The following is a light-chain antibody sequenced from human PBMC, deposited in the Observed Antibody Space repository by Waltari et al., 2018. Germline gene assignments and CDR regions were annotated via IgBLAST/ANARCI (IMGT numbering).Light chain of an antibody. V-gene: IGKV3-20*01. CDR1: QGVANYY. CDR2: GVS. Sequence: ENVLTQSPAVLSLSPGEKATLSCRAGQGVANYYLAWYQQKPNQPPRLIMYGVSTRATGIADRFSGSGSGRDFTLTISRLEPADFAVYYCQQYSSYPVTFGGGTKVEI. J-gene: IGKJ4*01. CDR3: QQYSSYPVT.